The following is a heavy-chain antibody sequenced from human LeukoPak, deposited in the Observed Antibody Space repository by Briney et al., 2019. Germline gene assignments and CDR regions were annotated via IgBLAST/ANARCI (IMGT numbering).Heavy chain of an antibody. V-gene: IGHV3-48*02. D-gene: IGHD6-25*01. CDR3: ARASGYAYFDY. CDR1: GFTFSSYT. J-gene: IGHJ4*02. CDR2: ISSRSSTI. Sequence: QSGGSLRLSCAASGFTFSSYTMNWVRQAPGKGLEWVSYISSRSSTIYYADSVKGRFTISRDNAKNLLYLQMNSLRDEDTAVYYCARASGYAYFDYWGQGTPVTVSS.